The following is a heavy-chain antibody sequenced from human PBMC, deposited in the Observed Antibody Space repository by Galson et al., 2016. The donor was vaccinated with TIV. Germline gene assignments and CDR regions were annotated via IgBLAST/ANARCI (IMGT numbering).Heavy chain of an antibody. J-gene: IGHJ4*02. CDR3: ARGGRDGYNYVPEKAIDS. Sequence: SETLSLTCGVYGGSFSGHCWSWIRQPPGKGLEWIGEINHSGSTNYNPSLKSRVTISLDTSKNQFSLKLSSVTAADTAVYYCARGGRDGYNYVPEKAIDSWGQGTLVTVSS. V-gene: IGHV4-34*01. D-gene: IGHD5-24*01. CDR2: INHSGST. CDR1: GGSFSGHC.